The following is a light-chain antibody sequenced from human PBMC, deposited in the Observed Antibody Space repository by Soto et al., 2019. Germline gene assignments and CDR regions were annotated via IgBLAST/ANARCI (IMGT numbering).Light chain of an antibody. CDR2: GAS. V-gene: IGKV3-20*01. CDR3: QQYSSSLT. CDR1: QSISSTY. Sequence: EIVLTQSPGTLSLSPGERGTLSCRASQSISSTYLAWYKQKPGQAPRLLVYGASTRATGVPDRFSGSGSGTDFSLTIKGLEPEDSAVYFCQQYSSSLTFGGGTKVDIK. J-gene: IGKJ4*01.